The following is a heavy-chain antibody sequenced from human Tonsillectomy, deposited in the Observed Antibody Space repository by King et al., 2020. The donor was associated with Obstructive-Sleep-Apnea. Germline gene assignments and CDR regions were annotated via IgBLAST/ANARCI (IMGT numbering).Heavy chain of an antibody. J-gene: IGHJ4*02. CDR1: GGSISSYY. D-gene: IGHD3-22*01. CDR2: IYYSGST. V-gene: IGHV4-59*01. CDR3: ARFYDSSGPAVHFDY. Sequence: QLQESGPGLVKPSETLSLTCTVSGGSISSYYWSWIRQPPGKGLEWIGYIYYSGSTNYNPSLKSRVTISVDTSKNQFSLKLSSVTAADTAVYYCARFYDSSGPAVHFDYWGQGTLVTVSS.